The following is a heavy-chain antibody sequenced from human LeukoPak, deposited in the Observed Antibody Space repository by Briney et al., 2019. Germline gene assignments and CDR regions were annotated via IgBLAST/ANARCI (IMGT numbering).Heavy chain of an antibody. D-gene: IGHD6-6*01. J-gene: IGHJ3*02. CDR3: SRHYYSSSPGAFDI. CDR2: IYPGGST. V-gene: IGHV3-66*02. Sequence: GGSLRLSCAASGFSINRNYMSWVRQAPGKGLEWVSVIYPGGSTYYAESVKGRFTISRDNSKNTLYLQMNSLRAEDTAVYYCSRHYYSSSPGAFDIWGQGTMVTVSS. CDR1: GFSINRNY.